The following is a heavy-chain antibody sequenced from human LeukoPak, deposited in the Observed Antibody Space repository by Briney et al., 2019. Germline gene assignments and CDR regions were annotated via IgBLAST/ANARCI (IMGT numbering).Heavy chain of an antibody. CDR3: ARGRFVEWYSSSWGFDY. D-gene: IGHD6-13*01. Sequence: SETLSLTCTVSGGSISNYYWSWIRQPPGKGLEWIGYIYYSGSTNYNPSLKSRVTISVDTSKNQFSLKLSSVTAADTAVYYCARGRFVEWYSSSWGFDYWGQGTLVTVSS. CDR1: GGSISNYY. V-gene: IGHV4-59*01. J-gene: IGHJ4*02. CDR2: IYYSGST.